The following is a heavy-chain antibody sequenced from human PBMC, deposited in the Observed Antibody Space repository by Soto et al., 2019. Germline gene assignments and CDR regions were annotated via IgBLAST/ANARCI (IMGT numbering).Heavy chain of an antibody. V-gene: IGHV3-66*01. J-gene: IGHJ2*01. CDR2: IYSGGAS. D-gene: IGHD4-17*01. CDR3: ATILGGDYEIKWYFDL. CDR1: GFTVSSNY. Sequence: EVQLVESGGGLVQPGGSLRLSCAASGFTVSSNYMSWVRQAPGKGLEWVSVIYSGGASYYADSVKGRFTISRDNSKNTLYLQMNSLRAEGTAVYFCATILGGDYEIKWYFDLWGRGTLVTVSS.